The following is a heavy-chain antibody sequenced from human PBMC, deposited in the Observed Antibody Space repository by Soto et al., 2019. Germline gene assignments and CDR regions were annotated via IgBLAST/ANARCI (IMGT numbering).Heavy chain of an antibody. CDR2: INADSGET. V-gene: IGHV1-18*04. Sequence: QVQLVQSGAEVKESGASVKVSCKASGYTFTTNGVSWVRQGPGQGLEWMGWINADSGETRYAQKFQGRVTMTTDTSTSTAYMDLRSLTSDATAVYYCARDLGYGDYGTDYWGQGTLVTVSS. CDR1: GYTFTTNG. J-gene: IGHJ4*02. D-gene: IGHD4-17*01. CDR3: ARDLGYGDYGTDY.